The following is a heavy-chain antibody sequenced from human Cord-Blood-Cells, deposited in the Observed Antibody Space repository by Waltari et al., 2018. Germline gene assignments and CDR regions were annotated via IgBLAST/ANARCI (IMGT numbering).Heavy chain of an antibody. CDR1: GGSISSYY. Sequence: QVQLQESGPGLVKPSETLSLTCTVSGGSISSYYWSWIRQPPGKGLEWIGYIYYSGSTNYNPSLKSRVTISVDTSKNQFSLKLSSVTAADTAVYYCVRVNSSSWYRYYYYMDVWGKGTTVTVSS. V-gene: IGHV4-59*01. CDR3: VRVNSSSWYRYYYYMDV. CDR2: IYYSGST. J-gene: IGHJ6*03. D-gene: IGHD6-13*01.